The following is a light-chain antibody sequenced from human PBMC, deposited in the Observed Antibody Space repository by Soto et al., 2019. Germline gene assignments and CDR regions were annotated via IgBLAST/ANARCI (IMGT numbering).Light chain of an antibody. Sequence: AIQMTRSPSSLSASVGDRVTITCRASQGIRNDLGWYQQKPGKAPKLLIYAASSLETGVPSRFSGSGSGTDFTLTISSLQPEDFATYYCLQDYIYTPTFGQGTKLEIK. V-gene: IGKV1-6*01. J-gene: IGKJ2*01. CDR3: LQDYIYTPT. CDR2: AAS. CDR1: QGIRND.